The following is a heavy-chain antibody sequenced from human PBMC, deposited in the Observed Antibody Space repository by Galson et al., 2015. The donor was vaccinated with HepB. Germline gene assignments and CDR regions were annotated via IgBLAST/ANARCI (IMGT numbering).Heavy chain of an antibody. CDR1: GGSVSSGSYY. J-gene: IGHJ5*02. D-gene: IGHD6-19*01. CDR2: IYYSGST. CDR3: SRTQHNLGWYAWFDP. V-gene: IGHV4-61*01. Sequence: ETLSLTCTVSGGSVSSGSYYWSWIRQPPGEGLEWIGYIYYSGSTNYNPSFESRVTISVDTSKNQFSLKLRSVTAADTALYYCSRTQHNLGWYAWFDPWGQGTLVTVSS.